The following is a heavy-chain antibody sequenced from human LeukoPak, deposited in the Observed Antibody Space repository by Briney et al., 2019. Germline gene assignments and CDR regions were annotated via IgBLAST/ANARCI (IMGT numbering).Heavy chain of an antibody. CDR3: SRASSGYNAFDI. CDR1: GFTFSSYS. J-gene: IGHJ3*02. CDR2: ISSSSSYI. D-gene: IGHD3-22*01. Sequence: GGSLRLSCAASGFTFSSYSMNWVRQAPGKGLEWVSSISSSSSYIYYADSVKGPFTISRDNAKNSLYLQMNSLRAEDTAVYYCSRASSGYNAFDIWGQGTMVTVSS. V-gene: IGHV3-21*01.